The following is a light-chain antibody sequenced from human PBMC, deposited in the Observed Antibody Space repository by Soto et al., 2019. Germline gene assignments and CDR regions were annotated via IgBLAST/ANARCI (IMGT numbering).Light chain of an antibody. J-gene: IGLJ3*02. CDR1: SSNIGVGYG. CDR2: GNN. CDR3: QSYDTSLSGGV. Sequence: QSVLTQPPSVSGAPGQRVTISCTGRSSNIGVGYGVHWYQHLPGTAPKLLIYGNNDRPSGVPDRFSGSESGASASLAITGLQAEDEADYYCQSYDTSLSGGVFGGGTKLTVL. V-gene: IGLV1-40*01.